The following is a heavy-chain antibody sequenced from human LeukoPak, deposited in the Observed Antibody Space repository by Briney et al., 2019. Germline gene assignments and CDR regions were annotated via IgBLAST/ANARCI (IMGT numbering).Heavy chain of an antibody. CDR2: INHRGST. Sequence: PSETLSLTCAVYGGSFSGHYGSWIRQPPGKGLEWIGEINHRGSTNYHPSLKSRVTIAGDTSKNQFSLKLSSVTAADTAVYYCARAKSIAVAGTLTLVDYWGQGTLVTVSS. CDR1: GGSFSGHY. D-gene: IGHD6-19*01. CDR3: ARAKSIAVAGTLTLVDY. V-gene: IGHV4-34*01. J-gene: IGHJ4*02.